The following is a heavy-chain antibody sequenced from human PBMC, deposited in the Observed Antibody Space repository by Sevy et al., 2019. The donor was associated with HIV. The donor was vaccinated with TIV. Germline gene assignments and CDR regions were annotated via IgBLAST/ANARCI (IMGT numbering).Heavy chain of an antibody. D-gene: IGHD1-26*01. Sequence: GGSLRLSCAASGFTFDDYTMHWVRQAPGKGLEWVSLISWDGGKTYYADSVKGRFTISRDNSKDSLYLQMNSLRTEDTALYHCAKDIIGGGSYYSGFEYWGQGTLVTVSS. CDR3: AKDIIGGGSYYSGFEY. J-gene: IGHJ4*02. CDR2: ISWDGGKT. V-gene: IGHV3-43*01. CDR1: GFTFDDYT.